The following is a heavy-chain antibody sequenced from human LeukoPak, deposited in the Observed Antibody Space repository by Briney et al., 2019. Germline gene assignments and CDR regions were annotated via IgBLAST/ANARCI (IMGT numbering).Heavy chain of an antibody. CDR1: GYTFTGYY. Sequence: ASVKVSCKASGYTFTGYYMHWVRQAPGQGLEWMGWINPNSGGTNYAQKFQGRVTMTRDTSISTAYVELSRLRSDDTAVYYCAGTMVRGVIKRGAFDIWGQGTMVTVSS. CDR3: AGTMVRGVIKRGAFDI. J-gene: IGHJ3*02. CDR2: INPNSGGT. D-gene: IGHD3-10*01. V-gene: IGHV1-2*02.